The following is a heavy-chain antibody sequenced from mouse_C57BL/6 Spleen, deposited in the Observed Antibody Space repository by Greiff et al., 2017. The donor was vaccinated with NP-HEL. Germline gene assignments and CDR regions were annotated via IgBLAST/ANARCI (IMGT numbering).Heavy chain of an antibody. D-gene: IGHD3-3*01. CDR1: GYTFTSYW. CDR3: ARSDMPFYAMDY. CDR2: IHPTSGST. J-gene: IGHJ4*01. Sequence: VQLQQPGAELVKPGASVKLSCKASGYTFTSYWMHWVKQRPGQGLEWIGMIHPTSGSTNYNEKFKSKATLTVDKSSSTAYMQLSRLTSEDSAVYYCARSDMPFYAMDYWGQGTSVTVSS. V-gene: IGHV1-64*01.